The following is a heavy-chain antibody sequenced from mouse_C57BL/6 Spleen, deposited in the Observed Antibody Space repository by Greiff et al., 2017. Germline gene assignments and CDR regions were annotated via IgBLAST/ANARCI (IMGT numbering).Heavy chain of an antibody. Sequence: VQLQQSGPVLVKPGASVKMSCKASGYTFTDYYMNWVKQSHGKSLEWIGVINPYNGGTSYNQKFKGKATLTVDKSSSTAYMELNSLTSEDSAVYYCAREDYYGGYAMDYWGQGTSVTVSS. CDR1: GYTFTDYY. D-gene: IGHD1-1*01. CDR2: INPYNGGT. J-gene: IGHJ4*01. V-gene: IGHV1-19*01. CDR3: AREDYYGGYAMDY.